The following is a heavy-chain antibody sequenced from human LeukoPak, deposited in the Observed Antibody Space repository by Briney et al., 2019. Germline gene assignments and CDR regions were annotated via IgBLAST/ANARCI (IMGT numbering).Heavy chain of an antibody. CDR1: GDSISSSY. D-gene: IGHD6-19*01. CDR2: IHTSGST. J-gene: IGHJ4*02. V-gene: IGHV4-4*07. Sequence: PSETLSLTCTVSGDSISSSYWGWIRQPAGKGLEWIGRIHTSGSTYYSPSLRSRVTMSVDTSTNQFSPKLSSVTAADTAMYYCARVRLGRGLDYWGQGTLVTVSS. CDR3: ARVRLGRGLDY.